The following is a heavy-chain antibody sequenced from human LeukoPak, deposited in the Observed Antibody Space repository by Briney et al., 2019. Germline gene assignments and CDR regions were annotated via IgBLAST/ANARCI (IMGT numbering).Heavy chain of an antibody. CDR2: FFYSGNT. CDR3: ASRAYYDSSGLDY. CDR1: GGSISRSSYY. Sequence: SETLSLTCTVSGGSISRSSYYWGWIRQTPGKGLEWMGSFFYSGNTYYNPSLNSRVTISVETSKNQFSLRLSSVTAADTAVYYCASRAYYDSSGLDYWGQGILVTVSS. V-gene: IGHV4-39*01. J-gene: IGHJ4*02. D-gene: IGHD3-22*01.